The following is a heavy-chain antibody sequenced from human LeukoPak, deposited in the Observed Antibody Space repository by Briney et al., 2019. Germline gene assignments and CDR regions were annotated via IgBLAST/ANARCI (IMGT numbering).Heavy chain of an antibody. CDR2: ISTHNGNT. Sequence: ASVKVSCKSSGYTSSNYGISWMRQAPGQGLEWMGWISTHNGNTNYAPKFQGRVTMTTDKSTSTTYMELRSLTPDDTAVYYCARDVPGSIGTTARFDPWGQGTLVTVSS. V-gene: IGHV1-18*01. CDR3: ARDVPGSIGTTARFDP. D-gene: IGHD1-1*01. J-gene: IGHJ5*02. CDR1: GYTSSNYG.